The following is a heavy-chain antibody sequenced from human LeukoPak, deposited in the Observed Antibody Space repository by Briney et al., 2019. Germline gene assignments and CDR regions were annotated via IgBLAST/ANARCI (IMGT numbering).Heavy chain of an antibody. J-gene: IGHJ4*02. CDR3: TREDHSNYNY. D-gene: IGHD4-11*01. CDR1: GFPFSSYW. V-gene: IGHV3-7*01. CDR2: IKQDGGET. Sequence: PGGSLRLSCAASGFPFSSYWMAWVRQAPGKGLEGVASIKQDGGETFYVDSVKGRFTISRDNAKNSLYLQMNSLRAEDTAVYYCTREDHSNYNYWGQGTLVTVSS.